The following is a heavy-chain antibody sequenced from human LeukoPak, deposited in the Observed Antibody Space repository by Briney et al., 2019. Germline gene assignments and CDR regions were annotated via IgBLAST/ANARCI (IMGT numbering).Heavy chain of an antibody. CDR3: AKTQWELLRDPLGFDY. CDR1: GGSISSNSYY. V-gene: IGHV3-23*01. J-gene: IGHJ4*02. CDR2: ISGSGGST. D-gene: IGHD1-26*01. Sequence: ETLSLTCTVSGGSISSNSYYWGWVRQPPGKGLEWVSAISGSGGSTYYADSVKGRFTISRDNSKNTLYLQMNSLRAEDTAVYCCAKTQWELLRDPLGFDYWGQGTLVTVSS.